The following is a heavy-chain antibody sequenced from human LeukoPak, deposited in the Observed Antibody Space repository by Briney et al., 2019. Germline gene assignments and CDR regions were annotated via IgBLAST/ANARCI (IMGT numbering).Heavy chain of an antibody. V-gene: IGHV3-48*03. CDR1: GFTFSSYE. Sequence: GGSLRLSCAASGFTFSSYEMNWVRQAPGKGLEWVSYISSSGTTIYYADSVKGRFTISRNNAKNSLYLQMNSLRAEDTAVYYCARGDGNFDYWGQGTLVTVSS. J-gene: IGHJ4*02. CDR2: ISSSGTTI. CDR3: ARGDGNFDY. D-gene: IGHD3-16*01.